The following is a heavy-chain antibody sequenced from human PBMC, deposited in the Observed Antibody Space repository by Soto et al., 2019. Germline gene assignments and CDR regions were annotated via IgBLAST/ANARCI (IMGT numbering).Heavy chain of an antibody. V-gene: IGHV3-9*01. D-gene: IGHD5-12*01. CDR3: AKSGSESGYEYYFDY. J-gene: IGHJ4*02. CDR2: ISWNSGSI. Sequence: PGGSLRLSCAASGFTFDDYAMHWVRQAPGKGLEWVSGISWNSGSIGYADSVKGRFTISRDNAKNSLYLQMNSLRAEDTALYYCAKSGSESGYEYYFDYWGQGTLVTVSS. CDR1: GFTFDDYA.